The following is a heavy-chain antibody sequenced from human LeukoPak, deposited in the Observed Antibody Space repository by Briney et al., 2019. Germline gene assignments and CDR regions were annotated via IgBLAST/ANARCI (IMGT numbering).Heavy chain of an antibody. V-gene: IGHV3-11*03. J-gene: IGHJ4*02. Sequence: GGSLRLSCAAPGFTFTVYNMNWIPQAPGKGLEWVSYISSSSSYTNYADSVKGRFTISSDNAKKSLYLQMNSLRAEETAVYYCPSILALSSFRLFGYWGQGTLVTVSS. CDR3: PSILALSSFRLFGY. D-gene: IGHD3-3*01. CDR2: ISSSSSYT. CDR1: GFTFTVYN.